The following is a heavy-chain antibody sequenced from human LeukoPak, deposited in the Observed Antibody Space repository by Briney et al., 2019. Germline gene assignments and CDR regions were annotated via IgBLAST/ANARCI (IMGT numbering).Heavy chain of an antibody. CDR2: IYYSGST. CDR3: ARGRGYSYGTFDY. D-gene: IGHD5-18*01. CDR1: GGSISSYY. J-gene: IGHJ4*02. V-gene: IGHV4-59*01. Sequence: SETLSLTCTVSGGSISSYYWSWIRQPPGKGLEWIGYIYYSGSTNYNPSLKSRVTISVDTSKNQFSLKPSSVTAADTAVYYCARGRGYSYGTFDYWGQGTLVTVSS.